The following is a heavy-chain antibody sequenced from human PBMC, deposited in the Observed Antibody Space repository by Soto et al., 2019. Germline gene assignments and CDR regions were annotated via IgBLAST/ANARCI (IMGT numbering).Heavy chain of an antibody. CDR2: IFSNDEK. D-gene: IGHD3-3*01. CDR3: ARILAGSYYFWSGYQEPSGWFDP. V-gene: IGHV2-26*01. CDR1: GFSLSNARMG. Sequence: QVTLKESGPVLVKPTETLTLTCTVSGFSLSNARMGVSWIRQPPGKALEWLAHIFSNDEKAYRKSLKSRLTISVDTSKSQVVLTMTNMDPVDTATYYCARILAGSYYFWSGYQEPSGWFDPWGQGTLVTVSS. J-gene: IGHJ5*02.